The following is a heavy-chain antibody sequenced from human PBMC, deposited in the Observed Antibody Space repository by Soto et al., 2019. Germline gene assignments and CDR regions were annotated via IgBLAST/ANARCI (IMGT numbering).Heavy chain of an antibody. CDR2: IYWDDDK. V-gene: IGHV2-5*02. CDR1: GFSLSTSGVG. J-gene: IGHJ1*01. Sequence: GPTLVNPTQTLTLACTFSGFSLSTSGVGVGWIRQPPGKALEWLALIYWDDDKRYSPSLKSRLTITKDTSKNQVVLTMTNMDPVDTATYYCAHRLEGGIPAEYFQHWGQGTLVTVSS. D-gene: IGHD2-15*01. CDR3: AHRLEGGIPAEYFQH.